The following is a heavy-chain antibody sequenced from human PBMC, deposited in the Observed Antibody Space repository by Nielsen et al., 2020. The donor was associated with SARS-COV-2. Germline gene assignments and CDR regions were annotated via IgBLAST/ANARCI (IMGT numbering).Heavy chain of an antibody. CDR1: GFTFSSYW. D-gene: IGHD3-3*01. CDR2: IKQDGSEK. CDR3: ARADYDFWSASIDP. V-gene: IGHV3-7*04. Sequence: GGSLRLSCAASGFTFSSYWMSWVRQAPGEGLEWVANIKQDGSEKYYVDSVKGRFTISRDNAKNSLYLQMHSLRAEDTAVYYCARADYDFWSASIDPWGQGTLVTVSS. J-gene: IGHJ5*02.